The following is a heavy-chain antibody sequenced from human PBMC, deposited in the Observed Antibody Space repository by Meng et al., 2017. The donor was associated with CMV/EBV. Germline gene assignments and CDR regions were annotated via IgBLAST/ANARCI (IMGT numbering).Heavy chain of an antibody. CDR1: GYTFTSYG. V-gene: IGHV1-18*01. J-gene: IGHJ4*02. CDR2: ISAYNGNT. Sequence: ASVKVSCKASGYTFTSYGISWVRQAPGQGLEWMGWISAYNGNTNYAQKLQGRVTMTTDTSTSTAYMELRSLRSDDTAVYYCARGQTYYDFWSGYSDWGQGTLVTVSS. CDR3: ARGQTYYDFWSGYSD. D-gene: IGHD3-3*01.